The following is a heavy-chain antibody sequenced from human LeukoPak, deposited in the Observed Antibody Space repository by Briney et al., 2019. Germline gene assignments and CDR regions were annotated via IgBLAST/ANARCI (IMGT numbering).Heavy chain of an antibody. D-gene: IGHD3-22*01. V-gene: IGHV1-69*13. Sequence: ASVKVSCKASGGTFSSYAISWVRQAPGQGLEWMGGIIPIFGTANYAQKFQGRVTITADESTSTAYMELSSLRSEDTAVYYCARGNYDSGDAFDIWGQGTMVTVSS. J-gene: IGHJ3*02. CDR1: GGTFSSYA. CDR2: IIPIFGTA. CDR3: ARGNYDSGDAFDI.